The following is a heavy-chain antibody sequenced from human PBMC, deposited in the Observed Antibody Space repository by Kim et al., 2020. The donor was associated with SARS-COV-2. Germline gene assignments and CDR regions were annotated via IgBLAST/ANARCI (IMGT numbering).Heavy chain of an antibody. CDR2: IYYSGSGST. CDR1: GGSIRSSSYS. D-gene: IGHD6-13*01. J-gene: IGHJ4*02. V-gene: IGHV4-39*01. CDR3: ARTGYSSTLRYYFDS. Sequence: SETLSLTCTVSGGSIRSSSYSWGWIRQPPGKELEWIGNIYYSGSGSTYYNPSLKSRVTMSVDTSKNQFSLKLSSVTAADTAVYYCARTGYSSTLRYYFDSWGQGTVVTVSS.